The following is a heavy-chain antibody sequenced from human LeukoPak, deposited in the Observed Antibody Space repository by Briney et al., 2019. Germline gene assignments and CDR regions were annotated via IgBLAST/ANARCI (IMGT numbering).Heavy chain of an antibody. Sequence: GGSLRLSCAASGFIFKDFAMTWVRQAPGKGLEWLSGISAGGDLTFHADSLKGRFTISRDNYKNTLYLQMDSLRAEDTAVYYCAKSLFTSAAGSGRASDIWGQGTMVTVSS. J-gene: IGHJ3*02. CDR1: GFIFKDFA. CDR3: AKSLFTSAAGSGRASDI. D-gene: IGHD3-10*01. CDR2: ISAGGDLT. V-gene: IGHV3-23*01.